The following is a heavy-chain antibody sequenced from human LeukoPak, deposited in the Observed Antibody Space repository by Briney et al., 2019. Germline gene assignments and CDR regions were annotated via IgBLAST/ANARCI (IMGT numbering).Heavy chain of an antibody. D-gene: IGHD3-10*01. CDR2: IYTSGST. J-gene: IGHJ6*02. CDR1: GGSLSTYY. CDR3: AREGMVRDNYYYYGMDV. Sequence: SETLSLTCTVSGGSLSTYYWNWIRQPAGKGLEWIGRIYTSGSTNYNPSLKSRVTMSVDTSKNQFSLRLSSVTAADTAVYYCAREGMVRDNYYYYGMDVWGQGTTVTVSS. V-gene: IGHV4-4*07.